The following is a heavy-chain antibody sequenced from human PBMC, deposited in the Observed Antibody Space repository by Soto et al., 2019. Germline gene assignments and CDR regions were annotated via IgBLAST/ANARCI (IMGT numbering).Heavy chain of an antibody. Sequence: PGGSLRLSCSASGFSIIEYAMSWVRQAPGKGLEWVSSISDSGTKTFYADSVKGRFAISRDTSKNTVYMQMNNLRAEDTALYYCAKDGIRKDDYWGQGTVVTVSS. CDR2: ISDSGTKT. V-gene: IGHV3-23*01. CDR3: AKDGIRKDDY. J-gene: IGHJ4*02. CDR1: GFSIIEYA.